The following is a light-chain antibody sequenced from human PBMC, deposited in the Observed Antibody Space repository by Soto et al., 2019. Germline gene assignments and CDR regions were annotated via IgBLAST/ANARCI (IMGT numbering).Light chain of an antibody. CDR3: LQDYNDPWT. Sequence: GDRVTITCRASQDIRNDLGWYQEKPRQAPKLLIYAASNLQSVVPSRFSGSGSGTDFTLTISSMQPEDFATYYCLQDYNDPWTFGQGTKVEV. CDR1: QDIRND. V-gene: IGKV1-6*01. J-gene: IGKJ1*01. CDR2: AAS.